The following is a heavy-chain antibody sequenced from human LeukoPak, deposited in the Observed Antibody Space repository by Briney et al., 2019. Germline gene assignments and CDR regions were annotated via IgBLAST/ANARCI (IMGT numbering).Heavy chain of an antibody. CDR1: GFTFSSYS. CDR2: ISSSSSYI. V-gene: IGHV3-21*01. CDR3: ARDVPVRVAAASMSDRAYNWFDP. J-gene: IGHJ5*02. D-gene: IGHD6-13*01. Sequence: PGGSLRLSCAASGFTFSSYSMNWVRQAPGKGLEWVSSISSSSSYIYYADSVKGRFTISRDNAKNSLYLQMNSLRAEDTAVYYCARDVPVRVAAASMSDRAYNWFDPWGQGTLVTVSS.